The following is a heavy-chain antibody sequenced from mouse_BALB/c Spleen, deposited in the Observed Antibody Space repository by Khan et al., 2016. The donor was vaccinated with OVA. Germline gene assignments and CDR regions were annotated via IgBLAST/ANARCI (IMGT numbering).Heavy chain of an antibody. CDR2: ISYSGNT. D-gene: IGHD1-1*01. V-gene: IGHV3-2*02. Sequence: VQLKESGPGLVKPFQSLSLTCTVTGYSITSDYAWNWIRQFPGNKLEWMGFISYSGNTKYNPSLKSRFSITRDTSKNQFFLQLNSVTTEDTATYYCARVYGGDFDYWGQGTSLTVSS. CDR3: ARVYGGDFDY. CDR1: GYSITSDYA. J-gene: IGHJ2*02.